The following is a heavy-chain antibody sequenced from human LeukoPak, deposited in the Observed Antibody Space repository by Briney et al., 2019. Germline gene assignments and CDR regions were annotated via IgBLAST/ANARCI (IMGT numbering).Heavy chain of an antibody. CDR3: ARVPRSYYYYYYMDV. Sequence: ASETLSLTCNVSGGSISGYHWSWIRQPPGKGLKWLGYIYYSGSSNYNPSLKSRVTMSADTSKNQFSLKLSSVTAADTAVYYCARVPRSYYYYYYMDVWGKGTTVTVSS. CDR1: GGSISGYH. CDR2: IYYSGSS. V-gene: IGHV4-59*01. J-gene: IGHJ6*03.